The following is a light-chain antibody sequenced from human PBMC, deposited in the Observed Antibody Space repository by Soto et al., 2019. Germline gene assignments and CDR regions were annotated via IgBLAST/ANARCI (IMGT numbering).Light chain of an antibody. Sequence: DIVMTQSPDSLAVSLDERATINCKSSQSVLYSSNNENYLAWYQQKPGQPPKLLIYWASTRESGVPDRFSGSGSGTDFTLTISSLQAEDVAVYYCQQYNNWPPLSLYTFGQGTKLEIK. J-gene: IGKJ2*01. CDR3: QQYNNWPPLSLYT. V-gene: IGKV4-1*01. CDR2: WAS. CDR1: QSVLYSSNNENY.